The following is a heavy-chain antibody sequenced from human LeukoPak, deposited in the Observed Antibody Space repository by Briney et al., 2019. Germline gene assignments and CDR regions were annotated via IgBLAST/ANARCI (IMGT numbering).Heavy chain of an antibody. CDR2: INHSGST. D-gene: IGHD6-25*01. V-gene: IGHV4-34*01. J-gene: IGHJ4*02. Sequence: SETLSLTCAVYGGSFSGYYWSWIRQPPGKGLEWIGEINHSGSTNYNPSLKSRVTISVDTSKNQFSLKLSSVTAADTAVYYCAKTRYTSGRSVDYWGQGTLVSVSS. CDR3: AKTRYTSGRSVDY. CDR1: GGSFSGYY.